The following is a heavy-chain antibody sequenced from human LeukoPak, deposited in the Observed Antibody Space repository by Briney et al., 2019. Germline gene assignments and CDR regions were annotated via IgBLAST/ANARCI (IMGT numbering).Heavy chain of an antibody. CDR1: GYTFKNYD. D-gene: IGHD5-24*01. Sequence: ASVKVSCKASGYTFKNYDINWVRQATGQGLEGMGWMNPNGGNTGLAQKFQDRVSMTRDTSITTAYMELTSLRSGDTADYYCARATPGGLHGYSFDYWGQGTVVTVYS. J-gene: IGHJ4*02. V-gene: IGHV1-8*02. CDR2: MNPNGGNT. CDR3: ARATPGGLHGYSFDY.